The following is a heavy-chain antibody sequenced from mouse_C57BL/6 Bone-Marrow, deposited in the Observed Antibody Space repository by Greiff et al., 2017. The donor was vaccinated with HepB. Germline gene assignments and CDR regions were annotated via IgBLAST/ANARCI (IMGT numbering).Heavy chain of an antibody. CDR2: INPNNGGT. Sequence: EVQLQQSGPELVKPGASVKISCKASGYTFTDYYMNWVKQSHGKSLEWIGDINPNNGGTSYNQKFKGKATLTVDKSSSTAYMELRSLTSEDSAVYYCARSPATVVAPYFDYWGQGTTLTVSS. CDR3: ARSPATVVAPYFDY. CDR1: GYTFTDYY. V-gene: IGHV1-26*01. D-gene: IGHD1-1*01. J-gene: IGHJ2*01.